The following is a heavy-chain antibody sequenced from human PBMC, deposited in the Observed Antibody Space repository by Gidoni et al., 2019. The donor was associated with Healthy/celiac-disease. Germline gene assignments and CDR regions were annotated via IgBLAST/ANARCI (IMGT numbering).Heavy chain of an antibody. CDR1: GFTFSNAW. D-gene: IGHD3-10*01. J-gene: IGHJ6*02. V-gene: IGHV3-15*01. CDR3: TTDNLPWGDGMDV. Sequence: EVQLVESGGGLVKPGGSLRLSCAASGFTFSNAWMSRVRQAPGKGLEWVGRIKSKTDGGTTDYAAPVKGRFTISRDDSKNTLYLQMNSLKTEDTAVYYCTTDNLPWGDGMDVWGQGTTVTVSS. CDR2: IKSKTDGGTT.